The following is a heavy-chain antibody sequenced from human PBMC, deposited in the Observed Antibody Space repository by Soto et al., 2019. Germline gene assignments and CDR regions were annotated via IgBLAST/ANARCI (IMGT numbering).Heavy chain of an antibody. V-gene: IGHV3-15*07. Sequence: GGSLRLSCAASGFTFSNAWMNWVRQAPGKGLEWVGRIKSKTDGGTTDYAAPVKGRFTISRDDSKNTLYLQMNSLKTEDTAVYYCTAYEDYYDSSGYYSDFDYWGQGALVTVPQ. CDR3: TAYEDYYDSSGYYSDFDY. CDR1: GFTFSNAW. D-gene: IGHD3-22*01. CDR2: IKSKTDGGTT. J-gene: IGHJ4*02.